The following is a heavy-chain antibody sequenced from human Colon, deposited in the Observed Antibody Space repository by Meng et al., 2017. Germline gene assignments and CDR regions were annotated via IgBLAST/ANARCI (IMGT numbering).Heavy chain of an antibody. J-gene: IGHJ4*02. D-gene: IGHD6-19*01. CDR3: ARDNLLTSGSRFCFDY. Sequence: QVQLQESGPGLVRPSATLSLTCTVSGGSVTITGYYWSWIRQSPGKGLEWIGYIYYTGTTNYNPSLKSRVTISVDTSKNQFSLKLSSVTPADTAVYFCARDNLLTSGSRFCFDYWGQGALVTVSS. CDR2: IYYTGTT. CDR1: GGSVTITGYY. V-gene: IGHV4-61*08.